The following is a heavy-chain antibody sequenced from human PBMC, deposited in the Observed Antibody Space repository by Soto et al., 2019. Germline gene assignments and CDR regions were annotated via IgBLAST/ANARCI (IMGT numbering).Heavy chain of an antibody. D-gene: IGHD3-22*01. Sequence: QVQLQESGPGLVKPSQTLSLTCTVSGGSISSGGYYWSWIRQHPGKGLEWIGYIYYSGSTYYNPSLKSRVTISVDTSKNQFSLKLSSVTSAYTAVYYCATMGSGYLTYDYWGQGTLVTVSS. V-gene: IGHV4-31*03. CDR1: GGSISSGGYY. J-gene: IGHJ4*02. CDR2: IYYSGST. CDR3: ATMGSGYLTYDY.